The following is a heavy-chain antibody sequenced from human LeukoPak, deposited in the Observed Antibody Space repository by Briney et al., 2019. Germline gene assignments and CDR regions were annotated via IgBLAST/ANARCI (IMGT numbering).Heavy chain of an antibody. Sequence: SETLSLTCTVSDGSISSYYWSWIRQPPGKGLEWIGHIYDSGSTNYNPSLKSRVTISVDTSKNQFSLKLSSVTAADTAVYYCARGELERRHFDYWGQGTLVTVSS. V-gene: IGHV4-59*01. CDR2: IYDSGST. J-gene: IGHJ4*02. CDR3: ARGELERRHFDY. D-gene: IGHD1-1*01. CDR1: DGSISSYY.